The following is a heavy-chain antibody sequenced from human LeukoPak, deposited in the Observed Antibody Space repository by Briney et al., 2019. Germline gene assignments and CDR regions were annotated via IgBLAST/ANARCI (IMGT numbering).Heavy chain of an antibody. V-gene: IGHV3-64D*06. CDR2: ISSNGGST. J-gene: IGHJ5*02. CDR3: APSPYYYESSGYSA. CDR1: GFTFSSYA. D-gene: IGHD3-22*01. Sequence: GGSLRLSCSASGFTFSSYAMHWVRQAPGKGLEYVSAISSNGGSTCYADSVKGRLTISRDNSKNTLYLQMSSLRAEDTAVYYCAPSPYYYESSGYSAWGQGTLVTVSS.